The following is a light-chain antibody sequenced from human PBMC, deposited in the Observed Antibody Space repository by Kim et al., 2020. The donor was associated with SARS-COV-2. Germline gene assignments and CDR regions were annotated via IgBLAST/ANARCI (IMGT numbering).Light chain of an antibody. Sequence: SSSCSGNTSSIGSYYVYWYRQLPGMAPKLLIYRNEQRPPGVPDRFSGSESGTSASLAISGLRPEDEADYYCATWDDSLSGLYVFGTGTKVTVL. CDR1: TSSIGSYY. CDR2: RNE. CDR3: ATWDDSLSGLYV. J-gene: IGLJ1*01. V-gene: IGLV1-47*01.